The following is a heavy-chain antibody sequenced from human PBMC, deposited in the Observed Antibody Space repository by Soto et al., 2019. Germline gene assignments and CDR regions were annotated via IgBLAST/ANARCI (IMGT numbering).Heavy chain of an antibody. CDR3: ARLEPPYYYDSSGYEDY. Sequence: GESLKISCKGSGYSFTSYWISWVRQMPGKGLEWTGRIDPSDSYTNYSPSFQGHVTISADKSISTAYLQWSSLKASDTAMYYCARLEPPYYYDSSGYEDYWGHGTLVTVSS. CDR2: IDPSDSYT. CDR1: GYSFTSYW. D-gene: IGHD3-22*01. J-gene: IGHJ4*01. V-gene: IGHV5-10-1*01.